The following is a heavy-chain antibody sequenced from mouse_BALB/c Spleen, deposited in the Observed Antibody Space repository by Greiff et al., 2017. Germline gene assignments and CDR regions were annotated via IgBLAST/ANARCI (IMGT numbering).Heavy chain of an antibody. CDR2: ISSGGSYT. Sequence: EVKVVESGGGLVKPGGSLKLSCAASGFTFSSYAMSWVRQSPEKRLEWVAEISSGGSYTYYPDTVTGRFTISRDNAKNTLYLEMSSLRSEDTAMYYCARDGYGSPYAMDYWGQGTSVTVSS. D-gene: IGHD1-1*01. V-gene: IGHV5-9-4*01. J-gene: IGHJ4*01. CDR3: ARDGYGSPYAMDY. CDR1: GFTFSSYA.